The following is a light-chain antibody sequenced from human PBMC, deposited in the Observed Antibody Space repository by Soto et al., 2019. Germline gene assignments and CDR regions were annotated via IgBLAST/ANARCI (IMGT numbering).Light chain of an antibody. CDR3: QQYNSYSCQST. CDR1: QSISSW. Sequence: DIQMTQSPSTLSASVGDRVTITCRASQSISSWLAWYQQKPGKAPKLLIYDASILESGVPSRFSGSGSGTEFTLTISSLQPDDFATYYFQQYNSYSCQSTFGQGPKLEIK. J-gene: IGKJ2*01. CDR2: DAS. V-gene: IGKV1-5*01.